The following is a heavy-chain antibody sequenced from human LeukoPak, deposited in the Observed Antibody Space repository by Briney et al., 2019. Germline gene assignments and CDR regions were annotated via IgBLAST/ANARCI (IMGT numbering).Heavy chain of an antibody. D-gene: IGHD2-2*01. CDR3: AIAWARYQLPGRNSFDY. J-gene: IGHJ4*02. V-gene: IGHV4-39*07. CDR2: INYSGST. CDR1: GDSMSSSSSY. Sequence: PSETLSLTCTVSGDSMSSSSSYWGWVRKPPGKGREWIVRINYSGSTYYNPSLTSRGTISEDTFKIQFSRKLSSVTAADTGVYYFAIAWARYQLPGRNSFDYWGQGTLVTVSS.